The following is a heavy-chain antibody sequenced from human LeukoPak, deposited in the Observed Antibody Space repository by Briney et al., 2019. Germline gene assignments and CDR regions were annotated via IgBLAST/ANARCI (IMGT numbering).Heavy chain of an antibody. D-gene: IGHD6-13*01. CDR2: IYYSGST. Sequence: SETLSLTCNVSGDSISSYYCSWMRQPPGQGLEWIGYIYYSGSTNYNPSLKSRVTISVDTSKNQFSLKLSSVTAADTAVYYCARGLMMAVAGRGEFHYWGQGTLVTVSS. J-gene: IGHJ4*02. CDR3: ARGLMMAVAGRGEFHY. V-gene: IGHV4-59*01. CDR1: GDSISSYY.